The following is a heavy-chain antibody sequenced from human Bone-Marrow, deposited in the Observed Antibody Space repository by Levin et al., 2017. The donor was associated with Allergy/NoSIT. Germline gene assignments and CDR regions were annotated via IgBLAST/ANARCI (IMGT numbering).Heavy chain of an antibody. CDR3: AKDISSSWSTGDLDY. CDR2: IRGSGVGT. V-gene: IGHV3-23*01. D-gene: IGHD6-6*01. CDR1: GFTFSSSA. J-gene: IGHJ4*02. Sequence: LSLTCAASGFTFSSSAMSWVRPAPGKGLEWVSGIRGSGVGTYYADSVKGRFTISRDNSKNTLYLQMKSLRAEDTAVYYCAKDISSSWSTGDLDYWGQGTQVTVSS.